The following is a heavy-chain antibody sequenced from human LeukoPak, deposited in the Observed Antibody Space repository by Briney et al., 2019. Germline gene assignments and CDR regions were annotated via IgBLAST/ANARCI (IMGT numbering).Heavy chain of an antibody. Sequence: SETLSLTCAVYGGSFSGYYWSWIRQPPGKGLEWIGEINHSGSTNYNPSLKSRVTISVDTSKNQFSLKLSSVTAADTAVYYCARAGGYSYGYFDYWGQGTLVTVSS. CDR1: GGSFSGYY. J-gene: IGHJ4*02. D-gene: IGHD5-18*01. CDR3: ARAGGYSYGYFDY. CDR2: INHSGST. V-gene: IGHV4-34*01.